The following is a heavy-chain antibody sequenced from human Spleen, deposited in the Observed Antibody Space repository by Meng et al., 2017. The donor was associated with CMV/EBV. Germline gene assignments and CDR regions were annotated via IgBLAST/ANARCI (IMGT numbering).Heavy chain of an antibody. D-gene: IGHD2-15*01. CDR2: INPKTGDT. J-gene: IGHJ5*02. CDR3: ARGQGCCLA. V-gene: IGHV1-2*06. Sequence: ASVKVSCKASGYTFSANYIHWVRQAPGQGLEWMGRINPKTGDTNYAQHFQGRVTMTRDTSINTVYMELSSLRFDDTAIYYCARGQGCCLAWGQGTLVTVSS. CDR1: GYTFSANY.